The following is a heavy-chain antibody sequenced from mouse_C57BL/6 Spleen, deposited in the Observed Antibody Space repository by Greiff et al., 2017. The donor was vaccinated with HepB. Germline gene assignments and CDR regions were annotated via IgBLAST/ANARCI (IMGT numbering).Heavy chain of an antibody. CDR3: VRRSTGAMDY. D-gene: IGHD4-1*02. V-gene: IGHV10-1*01. Sequence: EVKLVESGAGLVQPKGSLKLSCEASGFSFTTYAMNWVRQTPGQGLEWVARIRSKSNNYATYYADSVKDRFTISRDDSESMLYLQMYNLKTEDTAMYYCVRRSTGAMDYWGQGTSVTVSS. J-gene: IGHJ4*01. CDR2: IRSKSNNYAT. CDR1: GFSFTTYA.